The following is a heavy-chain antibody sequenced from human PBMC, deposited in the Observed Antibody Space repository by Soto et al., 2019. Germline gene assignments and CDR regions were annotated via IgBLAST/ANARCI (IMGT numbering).Heavy chain of an antibody. Sequence: QVQLVESGGGVVQPGRSLRLSCAASGFTFSSYGMHWVRQAPGKGLEWVAVISYDGSNKYYADSVKGRFTISRDNSKNTLYLQMNSLRAEDTAVYYCAKVVNYDFWSGPGSGAFDIWGQGTMVTVSS. J-gene: IGHJ3*02. CDR2: ISYDGSNK. CDR1: GFTFSSYG. V-gene: IGHV3-30*18. D-gene: IGHD3-3*01. CDR3: AKVVNYDFWSGPGSGAFDI.